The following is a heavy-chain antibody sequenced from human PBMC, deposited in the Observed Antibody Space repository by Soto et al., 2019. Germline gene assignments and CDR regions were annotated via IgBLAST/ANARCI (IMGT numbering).Heavy chain of an antibody. V-gene: IGHV1-8*01. Sequence: QVQLVQSGAEVKKPGASVKVSCEASGYIFTSFDIHWVRQAPGQGLEWMGWMNPNKGHTGYAEKFQGRVTMTRITSMKIAYMELSSLRSDDTAVYYCARGPNYFDYWGQGTLVTVSS. CDR3: ARGPNYFDY. CDR1: GYIFTSFD. J-gene: IGHJ4*02. CDR2: MNPNKGHT.